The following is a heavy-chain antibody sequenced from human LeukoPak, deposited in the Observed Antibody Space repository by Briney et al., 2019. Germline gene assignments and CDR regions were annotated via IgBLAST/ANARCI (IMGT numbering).Heavy chain of an antibody. CDR1: GFSFSNFA. V-gene: IGHV3-23*01. J-gene: IGHJ4*02. Sequence: PGGSLRLSCAASGFSFSNFAMSWVRQAPGKGLEWVPLIIGSSGDTFYADSVKGRFTISRDNSKNRLYLQMNSLRAEDTALYYCAKGAYDYIEMGYFDSWGQGTLVTVSS. CDR3: AKGAYDYIEMGYFDS. CDR2: IIGSSGDT. D-gene: IGHD5-12*01.